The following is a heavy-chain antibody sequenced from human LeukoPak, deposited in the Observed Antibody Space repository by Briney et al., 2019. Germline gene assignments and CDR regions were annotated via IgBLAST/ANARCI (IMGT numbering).Heavy chain of an antibody. CDR3: ARCGSSWYGYYYYYYYMDV. CDR2: ITQAGSEK. Sequence: GGSLRLSGAASGFTFSSYWMSWVRQAPGKGLDWLHNITQAGSEKYYVDSVMGRFTISRDNAKNSLYLQMNSLRAEDTAVYYCARCGSSWYGYYYYYYYMDVWGKGTTVTVSS. D-gene: IGHD6-13*01. CDR1: GFTFSSYW. J-gene: IGHJ6*03. V-gene: IGHV3-7*01.